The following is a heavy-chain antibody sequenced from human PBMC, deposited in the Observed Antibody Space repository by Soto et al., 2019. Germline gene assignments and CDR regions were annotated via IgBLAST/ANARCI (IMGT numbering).Heavy chain of an antibody. CDR2: ISAYNGNT. D-gene: IGHD6-19*01. CDR3: ARAQWLVRGHDAFDI. Sequence: QVQLVQSGAEVKKPGASVKVSCKASGYTFTSYGISWVRQAPGQGLEWMGWISAYNGNTNYAQKLQGIVTLTTDPSSSTGYMELRSLRSDDTAVYYGARAQWLVRGHDAFDIWGQGTMVTVSS. CDR1: GYTFTSYG. V-gene: IGHV1-18*01. J-gene: IGHJ3*02.